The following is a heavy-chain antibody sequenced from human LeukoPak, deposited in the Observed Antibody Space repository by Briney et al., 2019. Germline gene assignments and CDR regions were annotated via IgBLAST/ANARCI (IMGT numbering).Heavy chain of an antibody. CDR2: INPNSGGT. CDR3: ARDTSAVAGQLPSTLDY. CDR1: GYTFTGYY. D-gene: IGHD6-19*01. J-gene: IGHJ4*02. V-gene: IGHV1-2*02. Sequence: ASVKVSCEASGYTFTGYYMHWVRQAPGQGLEWMGWINPNSGGTNYAQKFQGRVTMTRDTSISTAYMELSRLRSDDTAVYYCARDTSAVAGQLPSTLDYWGQGTLVTVSS.